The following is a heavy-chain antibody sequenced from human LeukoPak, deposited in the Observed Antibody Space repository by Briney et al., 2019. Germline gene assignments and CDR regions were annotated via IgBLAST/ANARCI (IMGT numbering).Heavy chain of an antibody. D-gene: IGHD2-15*01. V-gene: IGHV1-2*02. Sequence: AASVKVSCKASGYTFTDHYMHWVRRAPGQGLEWMGWINLNSGGTNFAQRFQGRVTMTRDTSISTAYMDLSRLISDDTAVYYCARDAGYCTGGSCWYFDHWGQGTLVTVSS. CDR2: INLNSGGT. CDR1: GYTFTDHY. CDR3: ARDAGYCTGGSCWYFDH. J-gene: IGHJ4*02.